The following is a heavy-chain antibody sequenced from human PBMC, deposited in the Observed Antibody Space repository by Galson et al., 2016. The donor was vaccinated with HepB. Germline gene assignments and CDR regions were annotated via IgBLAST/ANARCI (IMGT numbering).Heavy chain of an antibody. D-gene: IGHD3-22*01. Sequence: SVKVSCKASGGTLTKDGFNWVRQAPGLGLEWMGGIIPTIAPANYDQKFQGRVTITADESTSTAYLEMRSLTSEDTAVYYCASGKYFDSSGYYEIFQIWGQGTLVTVSS. CDR1: GGTLTKDG. J-gene: IGHJ4*02. CDR3: ASGKYFDSSGYYEIFQI. V-gene: IGHV1-69*13. CDR2: IIPTIAPA.